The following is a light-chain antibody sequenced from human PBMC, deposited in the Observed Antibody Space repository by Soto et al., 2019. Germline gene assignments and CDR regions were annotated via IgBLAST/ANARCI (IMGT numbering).Light chain of an antibody. CDR3: HRYGYGSDS. CDR1: ETVTSRY. J-gene: IGKJ5*01. V-gene: IGKV3-20*01. CDR2: AAS. Sequence: EIVLTQSPGTLSLSPGDRATLSCRASETVTSRYLAWYQQKPGQAPRLLIYAASSRATGIPDRFSGSGSGTDFTLTISRLEPEDAAVYYCHRYGYGSDSFGQGTRLEIK.